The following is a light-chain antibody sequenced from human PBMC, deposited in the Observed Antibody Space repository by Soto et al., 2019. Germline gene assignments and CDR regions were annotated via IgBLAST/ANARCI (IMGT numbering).Light chain of an antibody. CDR2: DVS. V-gene: IGLV2-11*01. Sequence: QSALTQPRSVSGSPGQSVTISCTGTSSYVGGYNYVSWYKQHPGKAPKLMIYDVSKRPSGVPDRFSGSKSGTTASLTICGLQAEDEADYYWCLFAGSYTWYVFGTGTKVTVL. J-gene: IGLJ1*01. CDR1: SSYVGGYNY. CDR3: CLFAGSYTWYV.